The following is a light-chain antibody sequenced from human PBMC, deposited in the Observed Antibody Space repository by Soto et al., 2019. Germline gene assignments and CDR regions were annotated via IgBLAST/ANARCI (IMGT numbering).Light chain of an antibody. CDR2: GAS. Sequence: IQLTQSPSSLSASVGDRVTISCRASQGISSNLAWYQQKPGRAPKLLIFGASTLQSGVPSRFSGSGSGTDFTLTISSLQPEDFANYFCQQLNSYPPWTFGQGTKVDIX. CDR1: QGISSN. CDR3: QQLNSYPPWT. J-gene: IGKJ1*01. V-gene: IGKV1-9*01.